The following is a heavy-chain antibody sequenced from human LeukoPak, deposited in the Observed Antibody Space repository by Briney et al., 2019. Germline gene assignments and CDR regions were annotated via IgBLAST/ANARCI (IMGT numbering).Heavy chain of an antibody. CDR3: ARGAYDSSGYYFYYFDY. J-gene: IGHJ4*02. D-gene: IGHD3-22*01. CDR1: GGSISSYY. CDR2: INTSGST. Sequence: SETLSLTCTVSGGSISSYYWSWIRQPAGKGLEWIGRINTSGSTNYNSSLKSRVTMSVDTSKNQFSLRLSSVTAADTAVYYCARGAYDSSGYYFYYFDYWGQGTLVTVSS. V-gene: IGHV4-4*07.